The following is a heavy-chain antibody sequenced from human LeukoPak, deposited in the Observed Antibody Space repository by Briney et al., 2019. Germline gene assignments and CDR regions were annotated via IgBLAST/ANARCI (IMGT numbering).Heavy chain of an antibody. J-gene: IGHJ4*02. CDR2: IKQDGSEK. Sequence: PGGSLRLSCAVSGFTFSRYWMNWVRQAPGKGLEWVADIKQDGSEKYYVDSAKGRFTISRDNAKNSLYLQMNSLRADDTAVYYCATGLYSSGWYPVDYWGQGTLVTVSS. CDR1: GFTFSRYW. V-gene: IGHV3-7*01. CDR3: ATGLYSSGWYPVDY. D-gene: IGHD6-19*01.